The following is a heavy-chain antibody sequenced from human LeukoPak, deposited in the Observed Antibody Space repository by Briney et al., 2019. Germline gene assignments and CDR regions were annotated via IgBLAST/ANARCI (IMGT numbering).Heavy chain of an antibody. D-gene: IGHD3-10*01. CDR3: AKDLHYYGPGSSPQY. J-gene: IGHJ4*02. Sequence: PGRSLRLSCEASGFTFSNYAMHWVRRAPGKGLEWVALISYDGSTKHYADSVKGRFTISRDNSKNTLSPQINSLRSEDTAVYYCAKDLHYYGPGSSPQYWGQGTLVTVSS. V-gene: IGHV3-30*18. CDR2: ISYDGSTK. CDR1: GFTFSNYA.